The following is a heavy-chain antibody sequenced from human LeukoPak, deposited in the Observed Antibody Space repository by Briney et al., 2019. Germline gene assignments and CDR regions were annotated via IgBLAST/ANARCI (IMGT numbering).Heavy chain of an antibody. Sequence: PGRSLRLSCAASGFTFSSYAMHWVRQAPGKGLEWVAVISYEGRNKYHADSVKGRFSISRDNSKNTLSLQMNSLRAEDTAVYYCAREMDEQLRSRNYYYYYYMDVWDKGTTVTVSS. CDR3: AREMDEQLRSRNYYYYYYMDV. J-gene: IGHJ6*03. CDR1: GFTFSSYA. V-gene: IGHV3-30*04. CDR2: ISYEGRNK. D-gene: IGHD6-6*01.